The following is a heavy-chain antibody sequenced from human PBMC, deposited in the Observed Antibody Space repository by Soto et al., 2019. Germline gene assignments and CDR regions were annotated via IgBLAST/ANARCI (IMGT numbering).Heavy chain of an antibody. CDR3: AGSYYSYYYMDV. Sequence: SETLSLTCTVSGGSISSYYWSWIRQPPGKGLEWIGYIYYSGSTNYNPSLKSRVTISVDTSKNQFSLKLSSVTAADTAVYYCAGSYYSYYYMDVWGKGTTVTVSS. J-gene: IGHJ6*03. V-gene: IGHV4-59*01. CDR2: IYYSGST. D-gene: IGHD6-13*01. CDR1: GGSISSYY.